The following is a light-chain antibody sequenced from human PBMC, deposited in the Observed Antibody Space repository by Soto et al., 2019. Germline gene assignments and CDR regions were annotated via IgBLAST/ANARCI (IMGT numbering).Light chain of an antibody. Sequence: EIVLTQSPATLSFSPGERATLSCRASQSVSSYLAWYQQKPGQAPRLLIYDASNRATGIPARFSGSGSGTDFTLTISSLEPEDFAVYYCQQRSNAWTFGQGTKWIS. CDR2: DAS. V-gene: IGKV3-11*01. CDR3: QQRSNAWT. CDR1: QSVSSY. J-gene: IGKJ1*01.